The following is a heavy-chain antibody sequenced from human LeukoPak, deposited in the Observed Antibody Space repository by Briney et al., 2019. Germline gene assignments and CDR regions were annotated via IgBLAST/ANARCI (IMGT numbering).Heavy chain of an antibody. V-gene: IGHV4-30-4*01. CDR3: ARDLYDSKGRRAFDI. CDR2: IYYSGST. CDR1: GGSLSSGDYY. Sequence: SETLSLTCTVSGGSLSSGDYYWSWIRQPPGKGLEWIGHIYYSGSTYYNPSLKSRVTISVDTSKNQFSLKLSSVTAADTAVYYCARDLYDSKGRRAFDIWGQGTMVTVSS. D-gene: IGHD3-22*01. J-gene: IGHJ3*02.